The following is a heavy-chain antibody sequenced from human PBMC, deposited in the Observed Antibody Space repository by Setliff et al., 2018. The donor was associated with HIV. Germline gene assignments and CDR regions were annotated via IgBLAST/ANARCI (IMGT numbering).Heavy chain of an antibody. D-gene: IGHD3-10*01. CDR3: ARDQADVYNYLLSGAFDF. CDR2: IYTSGST. V-gene: IGHV4-61*02. CDR1: GASISSGNYY. J-gene: IGHJ3*01. Sequence: SLTCTVSGASISSGNYYWSWIRQPAGKGLEWIGRIYTSGSTNYNPSLKSRVTISLDTSKNQFSLKLSSVTAADTAVYYCARDQADVYNYLLSGAFDFWGQGAMVTVSS.